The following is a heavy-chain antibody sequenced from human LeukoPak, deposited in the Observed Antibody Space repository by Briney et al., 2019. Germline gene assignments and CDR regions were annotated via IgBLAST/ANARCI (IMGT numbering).Heavy chain of an antibody. J-gene: IGHJ6*02. CDR1: GFTFSSYS. CDR3: ARDTLLWFGGYYYGMDV. CDR2: IWYDGSNK. V-gene: IGHV3-33*08. Sequence: PGGSLRLSCAASGFTFSSYSMNWVRQAPGKGLEWVAVIWYDGSNKYYADSVKGRFTISRDNSKNTLYLQMNSLRAEDTAVYYCARDTLLWFGGYYYGMDVWGQGTTVTVSS. D-gene: IGHD3-10*01.